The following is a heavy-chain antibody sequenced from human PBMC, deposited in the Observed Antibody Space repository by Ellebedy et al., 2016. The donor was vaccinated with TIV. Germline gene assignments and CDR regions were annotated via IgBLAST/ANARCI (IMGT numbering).Heavy chain of an antibody. CDR2: IYSTVSS. V-gene: IGHV4-4*07. CDR1: GGSMKSYD. CDR3: ARYSAYNNGNYFDY. Sequence: MPSETLSLTCSVSGGSMKSYDWGWIRQPAGKGLEWIGRIYSTVSSNSNPSLKSRVTMAIDTSRNYFSLKLSSVTAADTAVYYCARYSAYNNGNYFDYWGQGTVVTVSS. J-gene: IGHJ4*02. D-gene: IGHD1-26*01.